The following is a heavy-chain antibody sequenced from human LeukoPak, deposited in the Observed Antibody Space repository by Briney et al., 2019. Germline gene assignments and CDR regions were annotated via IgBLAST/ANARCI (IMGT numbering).Heavy chain of an antibody. V-gene: IGHV4-39*01. D-gene: IGHD3-10*01. CDR3: ARHVGFITMVRGVINNNWFDS. CDR2: SYYSGSP. J-gene: IGHJ5*01. CDR1: GGSISSRSYY. Sequence: SETLSLTCTVSGGSISSRSYYWGWIRQPPGKVLEWIGSSYYSGSPYYHPSLKSRVTISVDTSKKQFSLKLSSVTAADTAVYYCARHVGFITMVRGVINNNWFDSWGQGTLVTVSS.